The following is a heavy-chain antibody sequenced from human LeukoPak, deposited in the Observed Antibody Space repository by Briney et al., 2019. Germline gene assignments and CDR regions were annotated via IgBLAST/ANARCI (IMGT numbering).Heavy chain of an antibody. V-gene: IGHV4-31*03. Sequence: TLSLTCTVSGGSISSGGYYWSWIRQHPGKGLEWIGYIYYSGSTYYNPSLKSRVAISVDTSKNQFSLKLSSVTAADTAVYYCARAVAGTSDFDYWGQGTLVTVSS. J-gene: IGHJ4*02. CDR2: IYYSGST. CDR1: GGSISSGGYY. D-gene: IGHD6-19*01. CDR3: ARAVAGTSDFDY.